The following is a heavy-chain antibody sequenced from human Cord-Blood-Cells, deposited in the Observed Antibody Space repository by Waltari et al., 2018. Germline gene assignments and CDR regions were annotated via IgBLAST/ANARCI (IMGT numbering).Heavy chain of an antibody. Sequence: VESGGGLVQPGGSLRLSCAASGFTFSSYSMNWVRQAPGMGLEWVSYISSSSSTIYYADSVKGRFTISRDNAKNSLYLQMNSLRDEDTAVYYCARVRKLRFLEWLFDPWGQGTLVTVSS. CDR2: ISSSSSTI. CDR3: ARVRKLRFLEWLFDP. CDR1: GFTFSSYS. J-gene: IGHJ5*02. V-gene: IGHV3-48*02. D-gene: IGHD3-3*01.